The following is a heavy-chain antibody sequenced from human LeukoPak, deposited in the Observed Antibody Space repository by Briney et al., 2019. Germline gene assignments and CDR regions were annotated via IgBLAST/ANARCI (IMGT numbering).Heavy chain of an antibody. CDR3: ARARGGYVLDS. Sequence: GGSLRLSCAASEFTSSGDWMHWVRQAPGKGLVWVACLKNDGSSAEYANSAQGRFIISRDNGRNTVFLQMDSLRGDDTAIYYCARARGGYVLDSWGQGTQVIVSS. CDR1: EFTSSGDW. J-gene: IGHJ4*02. V-gene: IGHV3-74*03. D-gene: IGHD2-15*01. CDR2: LKNDGSSA.